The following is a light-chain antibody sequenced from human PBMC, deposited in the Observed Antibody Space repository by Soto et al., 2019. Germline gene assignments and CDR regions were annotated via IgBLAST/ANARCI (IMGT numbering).Light chain of an antibody. CDR3: QQYNTYAWT. CDR2: QAS. Sequence: DIPMTQSPSTLSASVGDRVTITCRASQSIRGWLAWYQQKPGKAPKLLMYQASSLQSGVPSRFSGSGSETDFPLTISILHPDDVAAYFCQQYNTYAWTFGHGTKVEMK. V-gene: IGKV1-5*03. J-gene: IGKJ1*01. CDR1: QSIRGW.